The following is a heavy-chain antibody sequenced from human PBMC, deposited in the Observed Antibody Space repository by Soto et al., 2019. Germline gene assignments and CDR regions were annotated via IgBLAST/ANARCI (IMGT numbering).Heavy chain of an antibody. CDR2: IIPIFGTA. J-gene: IGHJ3*02. CDR3: AAPNDSSGYEAFDI. D-gene: IGHD3-22*01. V-gene: IGHV1-69*13. Sequence: SVKDSCKASGGTFSSYAISWVRQAPGQGLEWMGGIIPIFGTANYVQKFQGRVRITADESTSTVYMELSSLRSEDTAVYYCAAPNDSSGYEAFDIWGQGTMVTVS. CDR1: GGTFSSYA.